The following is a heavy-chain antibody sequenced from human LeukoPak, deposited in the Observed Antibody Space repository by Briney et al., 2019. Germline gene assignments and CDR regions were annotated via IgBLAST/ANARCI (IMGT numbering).Heavy chain of an antibody. D-gene: IGHD3-10*01. J-gene: IGHJ6*03. CDR2: IYTSGST. V-gene: IGHV4-61*02. CDR3: ARAPPGSGSYNYYYYYYMDV. CDR1: GGSISSGSYY. Sequence: SETLSLTCTVSGGSISSGSYYWSWIRQPAGKGLEWIGRIYTSGSTNYNPSLKSRVTISVDTSKNQFSLKLSSVTAADTAVYYCARAPPGSGSYNYYYYYYMDVWGKGTTVTVSS.